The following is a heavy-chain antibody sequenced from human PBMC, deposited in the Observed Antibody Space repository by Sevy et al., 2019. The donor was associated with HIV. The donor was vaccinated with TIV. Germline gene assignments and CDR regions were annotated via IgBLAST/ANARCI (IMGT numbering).Heavy chain of an antibody. J-gene: IGHJ4*02. CDR2: ISSNGGST. D-gene: IGHD2-2*01. CDR1: GFTFSSYA. Sequence: GGSLRLSCSASGFTFSSYAMHWVRQAPGKGLEYVSAISSNGGSTYYADSVKGRFTISRDNSKNTLYLQMSNLRAEDTAVYYCVKASHRYCSSTSCPYFDYWGLGTLVTVSS. V-gene: IGHV3-64D*06. CDR3: VKASHRYCSSTSCPYFDY.